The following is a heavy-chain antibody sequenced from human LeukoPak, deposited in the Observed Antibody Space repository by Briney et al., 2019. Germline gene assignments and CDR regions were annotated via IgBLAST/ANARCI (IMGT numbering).Heavy chain of an antibody. Sequence: PGGSLRLSCAASGFTFSSYSMNWVRQAPGKGLEWVSYISSSSSTIYYADSVKGRFTISRDNAKNSLYLQMNSLRDEDTAVYYCARDSRADYDYVWGSYRYTGYFDYWGQGTLVTVSS. CDR2: ISSSSSTI. J-gene: IGHJ4*02. V-gene: IGHV3-48*02. D-gene: IGHD3-16*02. CDR1: GFTFSSYS. CDR3: ARDSRADYDYVWGSYRYTGYFDY.